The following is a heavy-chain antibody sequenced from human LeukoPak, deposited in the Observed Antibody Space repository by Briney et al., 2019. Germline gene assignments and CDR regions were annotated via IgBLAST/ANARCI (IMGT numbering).Heavy chain of an antibody. CDR1: GGSISSYY. CDR3: ARGETQANLDY. V-gene: IGHV4-4*07. D-gene: IGHD1-26*01. Sequence: SETLSLTCTVSGGSISSYYWSWIRQPAGKGLEWIGRIYTSGSTNYNPSLKSRVTISVDGSKNQFSLRLSSVTAADTAVYYCARGETQANLDYWGQGTLVTVSS. CDR2: IYTSGST. J-gene: IGHJ4*02.